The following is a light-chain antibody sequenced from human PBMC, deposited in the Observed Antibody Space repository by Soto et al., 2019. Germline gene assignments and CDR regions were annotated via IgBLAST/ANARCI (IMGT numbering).Light chain of an antibody. CDR3: QQYNNWPPYT. J-gene: IGKJ2*01. V-gene: IGKV3-15*01. CDR1: QSVSSN. Sequence: EIVMTQSPATLSVSPGERATFSCRASQSVSSNLAWYQQKPGQAPRLLIYGASTRATDIPARFSGSGSGTEFTLISSPLQYEVFAVYYRQQYNNWPPYTFGQGTKLDIK. CDR2: GAS.